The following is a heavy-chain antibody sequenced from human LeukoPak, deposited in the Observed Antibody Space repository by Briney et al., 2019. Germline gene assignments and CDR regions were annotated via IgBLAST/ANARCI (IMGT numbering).Heavy chain of an antibody. D-gene: IGHD3-10*01. J-gene: IGHJ4*02. Sequence: ASVKVSCKASGYTFTSYGISWVRQAPGQGLEWMGWISAYNGNTNYAQKLQGRVTMTTDTSTSTAYMELRSLRSDDTAVYYCARGVVLGYGSGSYRDFDYWGQGTLVTVSS. CDR1: GYTFTSYG. CDR3: ARGVVLGYGSGSYRDFDY. V-gene: IGHV1-18*01. CDR2: ISAYNGNT.